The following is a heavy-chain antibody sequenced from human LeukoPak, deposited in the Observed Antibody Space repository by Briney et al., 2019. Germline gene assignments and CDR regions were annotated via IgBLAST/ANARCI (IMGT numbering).Heavy chain of an antibody. V-gene: IGHV1-46*01. D-gene: IGHD2-21*01. CDR1: GYTFTSYY. Sequence: GASVKVSCKASGYTFTSYYIHWVRQAPGQGLEWMGMINPSGGSTNYARRFQGRVTMTRDTSTNTVDMELSSLRSEDTALYHCARVNRVIRSLDYWGQGTLVTVSS. J-gene: IGHJ4*02. CDR3: ARVNRVIRSLDY. CDR2: INPSGGST.